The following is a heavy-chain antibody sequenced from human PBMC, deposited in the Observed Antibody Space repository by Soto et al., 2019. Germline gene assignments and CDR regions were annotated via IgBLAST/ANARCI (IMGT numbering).Heavy chain of an antibody. CDR3: TRSLPTPDF. V-gene: IGHV4-38-2*01. Sequence: SETLSLTCVVSGYSISSGYYWGWIRQPPGKGLEWIGSIYYSGTTYYNPSLKSRVTISVDTSKNQFSLKLSSVTAADTAVYYCTRSLPTPDFWGQGTLVTVSS. J-gene: IGHJ4*02. CDR1: GYSISSGYY. CDR2: IYYSGTT.